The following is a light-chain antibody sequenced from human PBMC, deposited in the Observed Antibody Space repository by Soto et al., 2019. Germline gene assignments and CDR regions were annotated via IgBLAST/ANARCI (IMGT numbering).Light chain of an antibody. CDR1: TSNIGSNY. CDR3: QAYDSSLDVV. V-gene: IGLV1-47*01. J-gene: IGLJ2*01. CDR2: RNN. Sequence: QSVLTQPPSASGTPGQRVTISCSGSTSNIGSNYVYWFQQLPGTAPKLLIYRNNERPSGVPDRFSGSKSGTSASLAITGLQAEDEADYYCQAYDSSLDVVFGGGTKLTVL.